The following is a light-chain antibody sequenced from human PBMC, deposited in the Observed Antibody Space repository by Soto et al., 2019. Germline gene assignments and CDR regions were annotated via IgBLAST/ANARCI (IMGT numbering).Light chain of an antibody. J-gene: IGKJ5*01. CDR2: GAS. CDR3: QQYNNWPMT. V-gene: IGKV3-15*01. CDR1: QSVSSN. Sequence: EIVMTQSPTTLSVSPGERATLPCRASQSVSSNLAWYQQKPGQAPRLLIYGASTGATGIPARFSGSGSGTEFTLTISSLQSEDVAVYYCQQYNNWPMTLGQGTRLEIK.